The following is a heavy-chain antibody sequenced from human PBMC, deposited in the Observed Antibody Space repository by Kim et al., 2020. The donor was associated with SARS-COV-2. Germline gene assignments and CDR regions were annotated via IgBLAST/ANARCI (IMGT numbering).Heavy chain of an antibody. Sequence: GESLKISCKGSGYSFTSYWIGWVRQMPGKGLEWMGIIYPGDPDTRYSPSFQGQVTISADKSISTAYLQGSSLKASDTAMYYCARIHPDYDILTGYYTRRYLDYWGQGTLVTVSS. V-gene: IGHV5-51*01. CDR2: IYPGDPDT. J-gene: IGHJ4*02. CDR3: ARIHPDYDILTGYYTRRYLDY. CDR1: GYSFTSYW. D-gene: IGHD3-9*01.